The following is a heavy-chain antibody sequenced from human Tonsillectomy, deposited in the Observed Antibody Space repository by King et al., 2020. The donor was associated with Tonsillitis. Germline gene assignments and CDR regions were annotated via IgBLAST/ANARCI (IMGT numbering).Heavy chain of an antibody. V-gene: IGHV3-9*01. Sequence: VQLVESGGGLVQPGRSLRLSCAASGFTFDDYAMHWVRQAPGKGLEWVSGISWNSGSIGYADSVKGRFTISRDNAKNSLYLQMNSLRAEDTALYYCAKGLWFGELLKGAFDIWGQGTMVTVSS. CDR1: GFTFDDYA. D-gene: IGHD3-10*01. CDR2: ISWNSGSI. CDR3: AKGLWFGELLKGAFDI. J-gene: IGHJ3*02.